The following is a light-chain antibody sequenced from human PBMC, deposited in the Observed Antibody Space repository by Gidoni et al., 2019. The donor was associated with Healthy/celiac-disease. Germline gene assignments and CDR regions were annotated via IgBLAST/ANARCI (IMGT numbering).Light chain of an antibody. Sequence: SYELTQPPSVSVSTGQTASITCSGANLGDKYACWYQQKPGQSPVLVIYQASKRPSGIPERFSGSNSGNTATLTISGTHAMDEAYYYCQAWDSSTVVFGGGTKLTVL. CDR1: NLGDKY. V-gene: IGLV3-1*01. CDR2: QAS. J-gene: IGLJ2*01. CDR3: QAWDSSTVV.